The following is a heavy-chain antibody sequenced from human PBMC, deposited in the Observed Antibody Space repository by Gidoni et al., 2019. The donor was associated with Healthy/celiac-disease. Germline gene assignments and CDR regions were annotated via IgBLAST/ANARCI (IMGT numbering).Heavy chain of an antibody. V-gene: IGHV5-51*01. D-gene: IGHD1-26*01. CDR3: ARRSKHHLGTDAFDI. CDR1: GYSFTSYC. Sequence: EVQLFQSGAEVKKPGESLKISCKGSGYSFTSYCIGWVRQMPGKGLEWMGIIYPGDSDTRYSPSVQGQVTISADKSISTAYLQWSSLKASDTAMYYCARRSKHHLGTDAFDIWGQGTMVTVSS. J-gene: IGHJ3*02. CDR2: IYPGDSDT.